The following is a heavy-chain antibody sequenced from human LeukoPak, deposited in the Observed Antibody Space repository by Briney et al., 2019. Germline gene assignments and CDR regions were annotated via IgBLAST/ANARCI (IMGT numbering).Heavy chain of an antibody. Sequence: GGSLRLSCVASGFIFSNYGMSWVRRAPGKGLEWISGISGSGDNTYYADSVKGRFTISRDNSKNTLYLQMNSLRAEDTAVYYCAKDVTVGFDWNYVYWGQGTLVTVSS. J-gene: IGHJ4*02. CDR2: ISGSGDNT. V-gene: IGHV3-23*01. CDR1: GFIFSNYG. D-gene: IGHD1-7*01. CDR3: AKDVTVGFDWNYVY.